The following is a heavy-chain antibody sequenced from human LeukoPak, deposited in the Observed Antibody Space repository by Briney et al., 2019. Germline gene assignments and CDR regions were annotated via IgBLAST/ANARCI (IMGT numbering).Heavy chain of an antibody. J-gene: IGHJ4*02. Sequence: GGSLRLSCAASGFTFNNAWMNWVRQAPGKGLEWVSSISSSSSYIYYADSVKGRFTISRDNAKNSLYLQMNSLRAEDTAVYYCARDGYDGRWGQGTLVTVSS. CDR1: GFTFNNAW. CDR3: ARDGYDGR. D-gene: IGHD3-16*01. V-gene: IGHV3-21*01. CDR2: ISSSSSYI.